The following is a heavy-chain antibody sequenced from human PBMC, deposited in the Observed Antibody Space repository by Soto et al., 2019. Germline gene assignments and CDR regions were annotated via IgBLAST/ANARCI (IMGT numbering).Heavy chain of an antibody. V-gene: IGHV1-46*01. CDR1: GYTFTSYY. D-gene: IGHD2-15*01. Sequence: QVQLVQSGAEGKKPGASVKVSCKASGYTFTSYYMHWVRQAPGQGLEWMGIIDASGAGTTYAQKLQGRLTMARDTSTSTVYMGLSSLSSEDTAVYYCARARVDCSGGNCSRSVADPWGQATLVTVSS. J-gene: IGHJ5*02. CDR3: ARARVDCSGGNCSRSVADP. CDR2: IDASGAGT.